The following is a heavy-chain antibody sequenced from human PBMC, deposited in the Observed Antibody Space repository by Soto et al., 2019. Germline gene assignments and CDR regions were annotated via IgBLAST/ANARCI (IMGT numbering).Heavy chain of an antibody. D-gene: IGHD6-19*01. Sequence: QVQLVESGGGVVQPGRSLRLSCAASGFTFSGYGMHWVRQAPGKGLEWVAVIWYDGSNKYYADSVKGRFTISRDNSKNTLYLQMNSLRAEDTAVYYCARDVIAVAGNHYYYGMDVWGQGTTVTVSS. V-gene: IGHV3-33*01. CDR3: ARDVIAVAGNHYYYGMDV. CDR2: IWYDGSNK. J-gene: IGHJ6*02. CDR1: GFTFSGYG.